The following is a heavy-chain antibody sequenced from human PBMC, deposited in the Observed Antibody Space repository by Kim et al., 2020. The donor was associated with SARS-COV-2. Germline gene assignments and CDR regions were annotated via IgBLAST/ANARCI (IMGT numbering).Heavy chain of an antibody. J-gene: IGHJ4*02. CDR3: ARVLYSSGWYLDY. Sequence: GGSLRLSCAASGFTFSDYYMSWIRQAPGKGLEWVSYISSSSSYTNYADSVKGRFTISRDNAKNSLYLQMNSLRAEDTAVYYCARVLYSSGWYLDYWGQGTLVTVSS. CDR1: GFTFSDYY. D-gene: IGHD6-19*01. V-gene: IGHV3-11*06. CDR2: ISSSSSYT.